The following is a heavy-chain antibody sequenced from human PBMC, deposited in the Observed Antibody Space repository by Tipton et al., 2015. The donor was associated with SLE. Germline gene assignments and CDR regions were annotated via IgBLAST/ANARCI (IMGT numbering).Heavy chain of an antibody. D-gene: IGHD3-16*01. V-gene: IGHV4-59*11. CDR3: AREGGIGLDY. J-gene: IGHJ4*02. CDR2: IYYSGST. Sequence: TLSLTCTVSGGSISSHYWSWIRQPPGKGLEWIGYIYYSGSTNYNPSLKSRVTISVDTSKNQFSLKLSSVTAADTAVYYCAREGGIGLDYWGQGTLVTVSS. CDR1: GGSISSHY.